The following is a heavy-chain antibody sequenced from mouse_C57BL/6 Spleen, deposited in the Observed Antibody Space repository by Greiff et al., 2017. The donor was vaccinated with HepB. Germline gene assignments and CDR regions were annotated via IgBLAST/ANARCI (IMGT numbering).Heavy chain of an antibody. D-gene: IGHD2-2*01. CDR3: ARDPMVTTSGYFDY. CDR2: ISDGGSYT. Sequence: EVQGVESGGGLVKPGGSLKLSCAASGFTFSSYAMSWVRQTPEKRLEWVATISDGGSYTYYPDNVKGRFTISRDNAKNNLYLQMSHLKSEDTAMYYCARDPMVTTSGYFDYWGQGTTLTVSS. V-gene: IGHV5-4*01. CDR1: GFTFSSYA. J-gene: IGHJ2*01.